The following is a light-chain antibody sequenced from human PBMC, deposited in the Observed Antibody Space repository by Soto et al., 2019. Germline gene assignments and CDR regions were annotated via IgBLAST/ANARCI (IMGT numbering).Light chain of an antibody. Sequence: EIVLTQSPATLSVSPDEIATLSCRASQSLSRYLAWYQQKPGQAPSLLIYDASNRATGIPARFSGSGSGTDFTLTISSLEPEDFAVYYCQQRTNWQSTFGGGTKVDI. CDR3: QQRTNWQST. V-gene: IGKV3D-11*02. CDR2: DAS. CDR1: QSLSRY. J-gene: IGKJ4*01.